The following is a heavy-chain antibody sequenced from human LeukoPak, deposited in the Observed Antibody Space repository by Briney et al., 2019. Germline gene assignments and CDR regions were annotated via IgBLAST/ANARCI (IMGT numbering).Heavy chain of an antibody. J-gene: IGHJ5*02. D-gene: IGHD6-19*01. CDR1: GYTFTGYY. CDR3: ARKWEYSSGWYRGNWFDP. Sequence: ASVKVSCKASGYTFTGYYMHWVRQAPGQGLEWMGWINPNSGGTSYAQKFQGRVTMARDTSISTAYMELSRLRSDDTAVYYCARKWEYSSGWYRGNWFDPWGQGTLVTVSS. CDR2: INPNSGGT. V-gene: IGHV1-2*02.